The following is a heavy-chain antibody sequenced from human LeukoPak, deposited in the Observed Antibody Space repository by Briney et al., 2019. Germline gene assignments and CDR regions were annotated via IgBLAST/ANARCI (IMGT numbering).Heavy chain of an antibody. V-gene: IGHV3-30*03. Sequence: GGSLRLSCAASGFTFSSYGMHWVRQAPGKGLEWVAVISYDGSNIYYADSVKGRFTISRDNSKNTLYLQMNSLRAEDTAVYYCARDSRGYSTYFDYWGQGTLVTVSS. D-gene: IGHD3-22*01. CDR3: ARDSRGYSTYFDY. CDR1: GFTFSSYG. CDR2: ISYDGSNI. J-gene: IGHJ4*02.